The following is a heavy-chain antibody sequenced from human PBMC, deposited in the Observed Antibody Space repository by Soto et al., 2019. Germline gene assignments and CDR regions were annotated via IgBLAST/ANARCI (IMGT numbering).Heavy chain of an antibody. Sequence: QVQLVESGGGVVQPGRSLRLSCAASGFTFSSYGMHWVRQAPGKGLEWVAVIWYDGSNKYYADSVKGRFTISRDNSKNTLYLQMNSLRAEDTAVYYCARDGARHEPADLSFDYWGQGTLVTVSS. CDR2: IWYDGSNK. D-gene: IGHD3-16*01. J-gene: IGHJ4*02. V-gene: IGHV3-33*01. CDR1: GFTFSSYG. CDR3: ARDGARHEPADLSFDY.